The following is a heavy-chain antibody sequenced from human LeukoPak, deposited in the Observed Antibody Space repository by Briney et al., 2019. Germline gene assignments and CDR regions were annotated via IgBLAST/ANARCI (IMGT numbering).Heavy chain of an antibody. Sequence: GGSLRLSCAASGVTFSSYWMHWVRQAPGKGLVWVSRINSDGSSTSYADSVKRRFTISRDNAKNTLYLQMNSLRAEDTAVYYCAKGSHRAAAGKRFDPWGQGTLVTVSS. CDR2: INSDGSST. CDR1: GVTFSSYW. D-gene: IGHD6-13*01. CDR3: AKGSHRAAAGKRFDP. J-gene: IGHJ5*02. V-gene: IGHV3-74*01.